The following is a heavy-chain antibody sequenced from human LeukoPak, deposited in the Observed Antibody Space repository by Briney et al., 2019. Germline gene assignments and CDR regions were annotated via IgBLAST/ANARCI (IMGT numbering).Heavy chain of an antibody. Sequence: PSETLSLTXTVSGGSISSYYWSWIRQPPGKGLEWIGYIYYSGSTNYNPSLKSRVTISVDTSKNQFSLKLSSVTAADTAVYYCARSVDTAMVSGWRDWFDPWGQRTLVTVSS. D-gene: IGHD5-18*01. CDR1: GGSISSYY. V-gene: IGHV4-59*01. CDR2: IYYSGST. J-gene: IGHJ5*02. CDR3: ARSVDTAMVSGWRDWFDP.